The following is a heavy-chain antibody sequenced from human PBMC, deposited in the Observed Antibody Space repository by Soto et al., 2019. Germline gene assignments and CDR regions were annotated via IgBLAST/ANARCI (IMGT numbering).Heavy chain of an antibody. CDR2: IIPIFGTA. J-gene: IGHJ4*02. CDR1: GGTFSSYA. D-gene: IGHD1-26*01. V-gene: IGHV1-69*06. Sequence: QVQLVQSGAEVKKPGSSVKVSCKASGGTFSSYAISWVRQAPGQGLEWMGGIIPIFGTANYAQKFPVRVKITADRSTSTAYVEVRRLRTGHRAVYYGAGVGVVGATTGWDWGQGTLVTVSS. CDR3: AGVGVVGATTGWD.